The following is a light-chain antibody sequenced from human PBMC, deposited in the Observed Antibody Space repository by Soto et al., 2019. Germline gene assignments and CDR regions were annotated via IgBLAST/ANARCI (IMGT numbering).Light chain of an antibody. V-gene: IGLV2-8*01. J-gene: IGLJ1*01. Sequence: QSALTQPPSASGSPGQSVTISCTGTSRDVGGYNYVSWYQQHPGKAPKVIIYEVSKRPSGIPDRFSGSKSGTTASLTVSGLQAADEADYYCSSYAVTNIFVFGTGTTVTV. CDR3: SSYAVTNIFV. CDR1: SRDVGGYNY. CDR2: EVS.